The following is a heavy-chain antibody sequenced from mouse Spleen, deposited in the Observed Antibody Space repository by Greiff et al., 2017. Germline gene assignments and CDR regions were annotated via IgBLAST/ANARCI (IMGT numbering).Heavy chain of an antibody. Sequence: EVHLVESGGGLVKPGGSLKLSCAASGFTFSSYAMSWVRQTPEKRLEWVATISSGGSYTYYPDSVKGRFTISRDNAKNTLYLQMSSLRSEDTAMYYCARRDGNYFDYWGQGTTLTVSS. D-gene: IGHD2-1*01. J-gene: IGHJ2*01. V-gene: IGHV5-9-3*01. CDR2: ISSGGSYT. CDR1: GFTFSSYA. CDR3: ARRDGNYFDY.